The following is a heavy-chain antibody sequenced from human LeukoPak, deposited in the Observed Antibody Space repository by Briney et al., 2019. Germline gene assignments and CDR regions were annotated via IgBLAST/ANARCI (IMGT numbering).Heavy chain of an antibody. Sequence: ASVKVSCKASGYTFTGYYMHWVRQAPGQGLEWMGWINPNNGGTNYAQKFQGRVTMTRDTSISTAYMELSRLRSDDTAVYYCARDREDILIGYDCWGQGTLVTVSS. V-gene: IGHV1-2*02. CDR2: INPNNGGT. CDR1: GYTFTGYY. CDR3: ARDREDILIGYDC. J-gene: IGHJ4*02. D-gene: IGHD3-9*01.